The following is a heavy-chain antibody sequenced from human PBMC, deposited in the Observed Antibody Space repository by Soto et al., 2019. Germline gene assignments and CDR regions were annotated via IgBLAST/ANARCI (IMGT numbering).Heavy chain of an antibody. CDR1: GYTFTSYA. D-gene: IGHD2-15*01. J-gene: IGHJ6*03. CDR2: INAGNGNT. V-gene: IGHV1-3*01. Sequence: QVQLVQSGAEVKKPGASVKVSCKASGYTFTSYAMHWVRQAPGQRLEWMGWINAGNGNTKYSQKFQRRVTITRDTSASKAYMELSSRRYEDTAVYYCARGQGYCSGGSCSGYYYLDVWGKGTTVTVSS. CDR3: ARGQGYCSGGSCSGYYYLDV.